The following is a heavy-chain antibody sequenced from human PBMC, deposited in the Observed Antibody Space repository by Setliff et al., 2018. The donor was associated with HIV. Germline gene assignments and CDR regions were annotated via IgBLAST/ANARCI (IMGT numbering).Heavy chain of an antibody. Sequence: ASVKVSCKTSGYIFIRYYIFWVRQAPGQGLEWMGNINPHTGVTKYAQQFQGRVTMTRDTSTSTVYMELSSLRSEDTAVYYCARGGYHGFGSYGDYWGQGTLVTVSS. CDR3: ARGGYHGFGSYGDY. V-gene: IGHV1-2*02. CDR1: GYIFIRYY. J-gene: IGHJ4*02. D-gene: IGHD3-10*01. CDR2: INPHTGVT.